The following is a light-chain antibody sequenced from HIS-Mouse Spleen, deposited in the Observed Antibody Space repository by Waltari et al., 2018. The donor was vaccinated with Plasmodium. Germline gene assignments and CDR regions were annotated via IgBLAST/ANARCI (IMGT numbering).Light chain of an antibody. CDR2: EDS. CDR3: YSTDSSGNHRV. Sequence: SYELTQPPSVSVSPGQTARITCSGDALPKKYAYWYQQKSGHAPVLVIYEDSKRPSGTPERFSGASSGTMATLTIGGAQVEDEADYYCYSTDSSGNHRVFGGGTKLTVL. J-gene: IGLJ3*02. V-gene: IGLV3-10*01. CDR1: ALPKKY.